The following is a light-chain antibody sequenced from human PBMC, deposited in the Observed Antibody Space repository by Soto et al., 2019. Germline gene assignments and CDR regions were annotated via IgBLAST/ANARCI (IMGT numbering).Light chain of an antibody. V-gene: IGLV2-23*01. Sequence: QSALTQPASVSGSPGQSITISCTGTSSDVGSYNLVSWYQQHPGKAPKLMIYEGSKRPSGVSNRFSGSKSGNTASLTNSGLQAEDEADYYCCSYAGSSNAVFGGGTQLTVL. CDR1: SSDVGSYNL. J-gene: IGLJ7*01. CDR3: CSYAGSSNAV. CDR2: EGS.